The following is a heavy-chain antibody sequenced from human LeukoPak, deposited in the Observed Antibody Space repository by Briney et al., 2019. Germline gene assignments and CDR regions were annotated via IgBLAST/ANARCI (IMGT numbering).Heavy chain of an antibody. J-gene: IGHJ3*02. V-gene: IGHV3-48*01. CDR1: GFTFSSYS. D-gene: IGHD3-3*01. Sequence: PRGSLXLSCAASGFTFSSYSMNWVRQAPGKGLEWVSYISSSSSTIYYADSVKGLFTISRDNAKNSLYPQMNSLRAEDTAVYYCARDQRFLEPEVAAFDIWGQGTMVTVSS. CDR2: ISSSSSTI. CDR3: ARDQRFLEPEVAAFDI.